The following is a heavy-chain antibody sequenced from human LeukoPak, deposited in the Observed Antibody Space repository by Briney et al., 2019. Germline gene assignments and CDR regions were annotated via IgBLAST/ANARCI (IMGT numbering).Heavy chain of an antibody. CDR1: GFTFSSYA. D-gene: IGHD1-26*01. Sequence: GGSLRLSCAASGFTFSSYAMSWVRQAPGKGLEWVSAISGSGGSTYYADSVKGRFTISRDNSKNTLYPQMNSLRAEDTAVYYCAKDRSGSYQGGDIDYWGQGTLVTVSS. J-gene: IGHJ4*02. V-gene: IGHV3-23*01. CDR2: ISGSGGST. CDR3: AKDRSGSYQGGDIDY.